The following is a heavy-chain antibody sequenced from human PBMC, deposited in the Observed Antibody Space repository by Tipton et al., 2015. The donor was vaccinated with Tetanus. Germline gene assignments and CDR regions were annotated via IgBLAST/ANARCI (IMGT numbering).Heavy chain of an antibody. V-gene: IGHV4-31*03. CDR3: ARDQARGARGWNYFDY. J-gene: IGHJ4*02. D-gene: IGHD1-26*01. CDR2: IYYSGST. Sequence: ALTCTVSGGSISSGGYYWSWIRQHPGKGLEWIGDIYYSGSTYYNPSLKSRVTISVDTSKNQFSLKLKSVTAADTAVYYCARDQARGARGWNYFDYWGQGTLVTVSS. CDR1: GGSISSGGYY.